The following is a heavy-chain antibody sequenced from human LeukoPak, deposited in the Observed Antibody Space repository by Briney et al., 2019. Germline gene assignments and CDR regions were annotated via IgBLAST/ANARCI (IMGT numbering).Heavy chain of an antibody. CDR3: ARVRSSGWTEYYYCGMDV. V-gene: IGHV3-30-3*01. CDR1: GFTFSSYA. D-gene: IGHD6-19*01. CDR2: ISYDGSNK. Sequence: PGRSLRLSCAASGFTFSSYAMHWVRQAPGKGLEWVAVISYDGSNKYYADSVKGRFTISRDNSKNTLYLQMNSLRAEDTAVYYCARVRSSGWTEYYYCGMDVWGQGTTVTVSS. J-gene: IGHJ6*02.